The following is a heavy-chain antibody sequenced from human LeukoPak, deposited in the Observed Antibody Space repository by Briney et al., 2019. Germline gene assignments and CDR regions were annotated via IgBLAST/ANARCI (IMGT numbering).Heavy chain of an antibody. V-gene: IGHV3-21*01. D-gene: IGHD6-6*01. J-gene: IGHJ5*02. Sequence: GGSLRLSCAASGFTFSSYRMNWVRQAPGKGLKWVSSISSSSSYIYYADSVKGRFTISRDNAKNSLYLQMNSLRAEDTAVYYCAKGSVAGRQRAPPKEWFDPWGQGTLVTVSS. CDR3: AKGSVAGRQRAPPKEWFDP. CDR1: GFTFSSYR. CDR2: ISSSSSYI.